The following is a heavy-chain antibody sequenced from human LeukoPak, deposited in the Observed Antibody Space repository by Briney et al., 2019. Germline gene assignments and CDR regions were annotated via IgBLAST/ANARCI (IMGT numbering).Heavy chain of an antibody. CDR2: ISSSGSTI. V-gene: IGHV3-48*04. Sequence: GSLRLSCAASGFTFSSYSMNWVRQAPGKGLEWVSYISSSGSTIYYADSVKGRFTISRDNAKNSLYLQMNSLRAEDTAVYYCASLYDFWSGYTASYWGQGTLVTVSS. CDR1: GFTFSSYS. CDR3: ASLYDFWSGYTASY. D-gene: IGHD3-3*01. J-gene: IGHJ4*02.